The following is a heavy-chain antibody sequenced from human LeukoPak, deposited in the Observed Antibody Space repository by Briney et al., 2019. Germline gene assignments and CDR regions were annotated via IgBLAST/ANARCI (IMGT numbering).Heavy chain of an antibody. CDR2: INAGNGNT. CDR1: GYTFTSYA. CDR3: ARVGYSSGWYDSGFDY. Sequence: ASVKVSCKASGYTFTSYAMHWARQAPGQRLEWMGWINAGNGNTKYSQKFQGRVTITRDTSASTAYMELSSLRSEDTAVYYCARVGYSSGWYDSGFDYWGQGTLVTVSS. D-gene: IGHD6-19*01. V-gene: IGHV1-3*01. J-gene: IGHJ4*02.